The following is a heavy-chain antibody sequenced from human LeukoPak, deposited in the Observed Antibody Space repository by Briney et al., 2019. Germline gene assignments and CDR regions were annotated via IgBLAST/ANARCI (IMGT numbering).Heavy chain of an antibody. D-gene: IGHD3-10*01. V-gene: IGHV3-33*01. Sequence: PGGSLRLSCATSGFTFSGYGMHWVRQAPGKGLEWVTVIWSDGSNKYYADSVKGRFTISRDNAKNSLYLQMNSLRAEDTAVYYCARDLEDYYGSGSYYGMDVWGQGTTVTVSS. CDR3: ARDLEDYYGSGSYYGMDV. CDR1: GFTFSGYG. CDR2: IWSDGSNK. J-gene: IGHJ6*02.